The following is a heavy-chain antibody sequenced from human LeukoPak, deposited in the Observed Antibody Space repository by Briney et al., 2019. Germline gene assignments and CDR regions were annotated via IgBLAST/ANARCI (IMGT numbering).Heavy chain of an antibody. CDR2: INTNTGNP. V-gene: IGHV7-4-1*02. D-gene: IGHD3-22*01. CDR1: GYTFTKCA. CDR3: ASFDYYDSSGLYYHFDY. J-gene: IGHJ4*02. Sequence: ASVQVSCKASGYTFTKCAMNWVRQPPGQGREERGWINTNTGNPTSAQGFTGRCVFSLDTSVSTAYLQISSLKAEDTAVYYCASFDYYDSSGLYYHFDYWGQGTLVTVSS.